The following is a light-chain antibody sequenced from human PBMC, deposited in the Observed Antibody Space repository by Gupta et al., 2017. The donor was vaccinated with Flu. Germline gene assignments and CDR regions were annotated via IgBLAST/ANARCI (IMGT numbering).Light chain of an antibody. J-gene: IGKJ1*01. V-gene: IGKV1-27*01. CDR2: GVS. Sequence: MTQSPSSLSASVGDRVAITCRASQGISNCLAWYQQRPGKAPELLIYGVSTLQLGFPSRFSGSGSGKDFTLTISSLQSEDFATYYCQEYDTAPWTFGQGTKVE. CDR1: QGISNC. CDR3: QEYDTAPWT.